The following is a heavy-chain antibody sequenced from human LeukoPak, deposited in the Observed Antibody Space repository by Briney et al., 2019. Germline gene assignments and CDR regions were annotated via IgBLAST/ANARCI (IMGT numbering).Heavy chain of an antibody. J-gene: IGHJ4*02. D-gene: IGHD7-27*01. Sequence: VASLKVSCKASGYTAIDYFIHWVRQAPGQGLEWMGRINPNSGGTEYAENFQGRVTMTRDKSISESYMELNRLTSNDTAVYYCERELSSTPNCELDYWGQGTLVTVSS. CDR3: ERELSSTPNCELDY. CDR1: GYTAIDYF. CDR2: INPNSGGT. V-gene: IGHV1-2*06.